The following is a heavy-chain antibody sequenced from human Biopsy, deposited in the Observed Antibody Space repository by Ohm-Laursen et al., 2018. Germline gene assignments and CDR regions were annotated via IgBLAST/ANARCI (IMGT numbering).Heavy chain of an antibody. CDR1: GASVRSHF. J-gene: IGHJ4*02. CDR3: ARLSTLFGVADFTDD. V-gene: IGHV4-59*08. Sequence: PSDTLSLTCTLSGASVRSHFLTWIRQPPGKGLQWIGSISNSGTTKSSPSLKSRVNISLHTSKNQLSLKLTSVTAADTAVYYYARLSTLFGVADFTDDWGQGTLVTVSS. D-gene: IGHD3-3*01. CDR2: ISNSGTT.